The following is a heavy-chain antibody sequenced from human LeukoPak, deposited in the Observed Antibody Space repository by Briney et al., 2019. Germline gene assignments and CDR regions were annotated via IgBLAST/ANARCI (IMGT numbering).Heavy chain of an antibody. V-gene: IGHV4-59*01. Sequence: SETLSLTCTVSAFSISSYYWSWIRQPPGKGLEWIGCIYYSGSTNYNPSLKSRVTMSVDTSKNHFSLNLSSVPAADTAVYYCARVATHYYHYMDVWGKGTTVTVSS. CDR2: IYYSGST. CDR3: ARVATHYYHYMDV. J-gene: IGHJ6*03. D-gene: IGHD2-21*02. CDR1: AFSISSYY.